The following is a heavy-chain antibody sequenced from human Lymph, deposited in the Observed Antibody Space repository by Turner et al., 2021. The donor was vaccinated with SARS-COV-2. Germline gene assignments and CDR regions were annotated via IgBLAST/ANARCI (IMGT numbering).Heavy chain of an antibody. D-gene: IGHD1-26*01. J-gene: IGHJ5*02. CDR3: ARGGLDSYSGSYSSWFDP. Sequence: QVQLVQSRAGVERPGSSVKVPCKASGGTFSSYAINWVRQAPGPGLEWMGRIIPIRGIANYAQKFQGRVTITADKSTSTAYMELSSLRSEDTAVYYCARGGLDSYSGSYSSWFDPWGQGTVVTVSS. V-gene: IGHV1-69*04. CDR2: IIPIRGIA. CDR1: GGTFSSYA.